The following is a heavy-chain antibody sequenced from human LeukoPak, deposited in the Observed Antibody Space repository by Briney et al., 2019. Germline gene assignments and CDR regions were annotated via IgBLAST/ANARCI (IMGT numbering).Heavy chain of an antibody. J-gene: IGHJ3*02. V-gene: IGHV3-33*01. D-gene: IGHD6-13*01. Sequence: GSLRLSCAASGFTFSSYGMHWVRQAPGKGLEWVAVIWYDGSNKYYADSVKGRFTISRDNSKNTLYLQMNSLRAEDTAVYYCARDRAVRIAAAGIAFDIWGQGTMVTVSS. CDR3: ARDRAVRIAAAGIAFDI. CDR1: GFTFSSYG. CDR2: IWYDGSNK.